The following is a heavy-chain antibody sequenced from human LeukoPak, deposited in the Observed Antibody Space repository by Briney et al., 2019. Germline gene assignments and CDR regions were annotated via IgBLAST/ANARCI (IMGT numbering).Heavy chain of an antibody. CDR3: ARELGFYYFDY. Sequence: GGSLRLACAASAFTFSSYEMNWVRQAPGKGLEWVAYISSSGSTKYYADSVKGRFTISRDNAKNSLYLQMNSLRAEDTAFYYCARELGFYYFDYWGQGTLVIVSS. V-gene: IGHV3-48*03. CDR2: ISSSGSTK. J-gene: IGHJ4*02. CDR1: AFTFSSYE.